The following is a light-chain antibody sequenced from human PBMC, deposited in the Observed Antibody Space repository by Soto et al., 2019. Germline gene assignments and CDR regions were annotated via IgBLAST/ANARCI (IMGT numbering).Light chain of an antibody. J-gene: IGKJ1*01. Sequence: EIVLTHSPGTLSFSRGERATLSCRASQSVDNHLAWYQQKPGQAPRLLIYDASNRATDIPARFSGSGSGTDFTLTISSLEPEDFVVYYCQQRSYWPLTFGQGTKVDI. CDR2: DAS. CDR1: QSVDNH. CDR3: QQRSYWPLT. V-gene: IGKV3-11*01.